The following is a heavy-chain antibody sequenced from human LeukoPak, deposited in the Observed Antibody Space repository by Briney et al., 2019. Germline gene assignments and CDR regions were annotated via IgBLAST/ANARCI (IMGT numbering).Heavy chain of an antibody. D-gene: IGHD5-24*01. J-gene: IGHJ4*02. Sequence: PSGSLRLSCTASGFTFTSYAMTWVRQAPGKGLEWVSNVSGSGDSTYYADSVKRRFTISRDNSKNTLFLQMNSLRDHDTAPYSLATVGGFECIATTCYLQFYDSWGQGTLVTVSS. CDR1: GFTFTSYA. V-gene: IGHV3-23*01. CDR2: VSGSGDST. CDR3: ATVGGFECIATTCYLQFYDS.